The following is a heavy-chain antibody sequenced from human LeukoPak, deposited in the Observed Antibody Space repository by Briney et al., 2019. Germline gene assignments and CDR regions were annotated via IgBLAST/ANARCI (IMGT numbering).Heavy chain of an antibody. J-gene: IGHJ5*02. CDR3: ARDGSPAIAIFGMIITNWFDP. V-gene: IGHV1-2*02. CDR2: INPNSGDT. CDR1: GYTFTGYY. Sequence: GASVKVSCKASGYTFTGYYIHWARQAPGQGLEWMGWINPNSGDTMYAQTFQGRVTMAGDTSINTGYMELSRLKSDDTAVYYCARDGSPAIAIFGMIITNWFDPWGQGTLVTVSS. D-gene: IGHD3-3*01.